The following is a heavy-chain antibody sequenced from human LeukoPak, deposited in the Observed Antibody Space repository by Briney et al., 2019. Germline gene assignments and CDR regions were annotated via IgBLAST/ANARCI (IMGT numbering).Heavy chain of an antibody. D-gene: IGHD5-18*01. CDR1: GFTFSSYS. V-gene: IGHV3-21*01. J-gene: IGHJ3*02. Sequence: GGSLRLSCAASGFTFSSYSMNWVRQAPGKGLEWVSSISSSSSYIYYADSVKGRFTISRDNAKNSLYLQMNSLRAEDTAVYYCARDKAAMVVGAFDIWGQGTMVTVSS. CDR3: ARDKAAMVVGAFDI. CDR2: ISSSSSYI.